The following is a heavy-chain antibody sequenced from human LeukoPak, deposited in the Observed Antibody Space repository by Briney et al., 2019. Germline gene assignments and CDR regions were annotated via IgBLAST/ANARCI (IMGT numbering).Heavy chain of an antibody. J-gene: IGHJ5*02. Sequence: GGSLRLTCAASGFTFSSYAMSWVRQASGKGLEWVSAISRSGGSTYYADSVKGRFTISRDNSKNTLYLQMNSLRVEDTAVYYCAKDREVVFDPHVWFDPWGQGTLVTVSS. CDR1: GFTFSSYA. D-gene: IGHD2-15*01. CDR3: AKDREVVFDPHVWFDP. V-gene: IGHV3-23*01. CDR2: ISRSGGST.